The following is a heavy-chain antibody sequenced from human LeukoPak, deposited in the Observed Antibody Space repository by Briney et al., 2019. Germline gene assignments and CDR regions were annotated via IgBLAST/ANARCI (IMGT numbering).Heavy chain of an antibody. V-gene: IGHV4-30-2*01. D-gene: IGHD3-10*01. CDR3: AVRGVLEYNWIDP. CDR1: GGSISSGGYS. Sequence: PSQTLSLTCTVSGGSISSGGYSWSWIRQPPGKGLEWIGYIYHSGSTYYNPSLKSRVTISVDRSKNQFSLKLSSVTAADTAVYYCAVRGVLEYNWIDPWGQGTLVTVSS. J-gene: IGHJ5*02. CDR2: IYHSGST.